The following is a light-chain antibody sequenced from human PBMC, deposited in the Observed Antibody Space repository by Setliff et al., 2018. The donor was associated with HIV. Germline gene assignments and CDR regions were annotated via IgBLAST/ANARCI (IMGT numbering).Light chain of an antibody. CDR1: SSDVGGYNF. Sequence: QSALTQPASVSGSPGQSITISCTGTSSDVGGYNFVSWYQQHPGKAPKLIIYEVSNRPSGVSNRFSGSKSGNTASLTTSGLQAEDEADYYCISYTSRITWIFGGGTKVTVL. J-gene: IGLJ2*01. CDR2: EVS. CDR3: ISYTSRITWI. V-gene: IGLV2-14*01.